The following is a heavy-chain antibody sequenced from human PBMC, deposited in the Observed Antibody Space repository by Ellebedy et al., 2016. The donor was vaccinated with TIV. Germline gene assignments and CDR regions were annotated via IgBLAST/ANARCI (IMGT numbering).Heavy chain of an antibody. J-gene: IGHJ6*02. D-gene: IGHD2-2*01. CDR2: ISSSSSTI. CDR3: ARDLIVVVPAANYYYYYGMDV. V-gene: IGHV3-48*01. CDR1: GFTFRSYS. Sequence: GESLKISCAASGFTFRSYSMNWVRQAPGKGLEWVSYISSSSSTIYYADSVKGRFTISRDNAKNSMYLQMNSLRAEDTAVYYCARDLIVVVPAANYYYYYGMDVWGQGTTVTVSS.